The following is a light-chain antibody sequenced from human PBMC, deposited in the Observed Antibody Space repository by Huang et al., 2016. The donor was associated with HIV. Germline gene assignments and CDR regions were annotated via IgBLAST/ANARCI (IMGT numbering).Light chain of an antibody. V-gene: IGKV3D-15*01. Sequence: EIVMTQSPATLSVSQGERATLSCRASQGVSNNRAWYQQKPGQTPRLLIHGASSRATGMAAELGGRGARTAFTLTIPSRQPEDSAVYYCQHYNNWPPWTFGPGTQVEI. CDR2: GAS. CDR1: QGVSNN. CDR3: QHYNNWPPWT. J-gene: IGKJ1*01.